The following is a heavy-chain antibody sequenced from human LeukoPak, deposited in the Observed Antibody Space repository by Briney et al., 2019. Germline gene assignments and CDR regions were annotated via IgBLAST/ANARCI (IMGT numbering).Heavy chain of an antibody. J-gene: IGHJ4*02. D-gene: IGHD2-2*01. CDR1: GYSISSGYY. V-gene: IGHV4-38-2*02. CDR3: AREGPPALY. Sequence: SETLSLTCTVSGYSISSGYYWGWIRQPPGKGLEWIGSIYHSGSTYYNPSLKSRVTISVDTSKNQFSLKLSSVTAADTAVYYCAREGPPALYWGQGALVTVSS. CDR2: IYHSGST.